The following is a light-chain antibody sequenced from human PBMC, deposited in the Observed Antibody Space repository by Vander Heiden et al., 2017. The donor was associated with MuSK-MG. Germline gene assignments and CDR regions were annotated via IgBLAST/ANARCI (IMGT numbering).Light chain of an antibody. Sequence: EIVLTQSPGTLSLSPGERATLSCRASQSVSSSYLAWYQQKPGQAPRLLIDGASSRAPGIPDRFSGSGSGTDFTLTISRLEPEAFAVYYCQQDGSPPWTFGQGTKVEIK. CDR1: QSVSSSY. CDR3: QQDGSPPWT. V-gene: IGKV3-20*01. J-gene: IGKJ1*01. CDR2: GAS.